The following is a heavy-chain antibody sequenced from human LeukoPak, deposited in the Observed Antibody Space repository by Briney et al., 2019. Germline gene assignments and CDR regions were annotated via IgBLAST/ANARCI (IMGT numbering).Heavy chain of an antibody. Sequence: QPGGSLRLTCAASGFTFTTYVMAWVRQAPGKGLDWVAAMSGNGGTYFTDSVKGRFTISRDNSKNTLYLQMNSLRAEDTAVYYCARALNYGEQFDYWGQGTLVTVSS. CDR2: MSGNGGT. CDR1: GFTFTTYV. J-gene: IGHJ4*02. D-gene: IGHD4-17*01. V-gene: IGHV3-23*01. CDR3: ARALNYGEQFDY.